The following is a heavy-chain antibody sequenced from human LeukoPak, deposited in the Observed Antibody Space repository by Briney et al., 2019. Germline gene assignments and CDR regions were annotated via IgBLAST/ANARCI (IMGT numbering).Heavy chain of an antibody. CDR1: GYMFTSYD. Sequence: GASVKVSCKASGYMFTSYDINWVRQATGQGLEWMGWMNPKSGNTGSAQRFQGRVTMTRDTSISTAYMELSSLRSEDTAVYYCARVWGAIDYWGQGTLVTVSS. D-gene: IGHD1-26*01. CDR2: MNPKSGNT. V-gene: IGHV1-8*01. CDR3: ARVWGAIDY. J-gene: IGHJ4*02.